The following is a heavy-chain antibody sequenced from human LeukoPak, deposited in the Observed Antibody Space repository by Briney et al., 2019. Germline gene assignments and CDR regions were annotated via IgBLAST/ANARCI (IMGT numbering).Heavy chain of an antibody. J-gene: IGHJ4*02. CDR1: GFTFSSYG. D-gene: IGHD2-15*01. CDR2: IPYDGSNK. V-gene: IGHV3-30*18. CDR3: AKDGVATRNKPVVVVAATVSD. Sequence: GGSLRLSCAASGFTFSSYGMHWVRQAPGKGLEWVAVIPYDGSNKHYADSVKGRFTISRDNSKNTLYLQMNSLRAEDTAVYYCAKDGVATRNKPVVVVAATVSDWGQGTLVTVSS.